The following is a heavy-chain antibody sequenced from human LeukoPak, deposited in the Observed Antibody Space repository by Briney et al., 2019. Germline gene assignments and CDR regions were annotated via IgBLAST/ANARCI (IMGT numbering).Heavy chain of an antibody. Sequence: GGSLRLSCAASGFTFSSFAMHWVRQAPGKGLEWVALISYDGSNKYYADSVKGRFTISRDNSKNTLYLQMNSLRAEDTAVYYCARSSPYGDYLVDAFDIWGQGTMVTVSS. V-gene: IGHV3-30*04. CDR1: GFTFSSFA. D-gene: IGHD4-17*01. J-gene: IGHJ3*02. CDR3: ARSSPYGDYLVDAFDI. CDR2: ISYDGSNK.